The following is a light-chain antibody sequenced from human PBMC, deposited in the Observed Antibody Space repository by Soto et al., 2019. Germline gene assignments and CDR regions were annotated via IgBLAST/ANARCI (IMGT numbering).Light chain of an antibody. J-gene: IGKJ4*01. Sequence: DIRMTQSPSAMSASVGDRVTITCRASQGISKYLVWFQQKPGKGPKRLISAASTLQRGVPSRFSGSGSGTEFTLTIGSLQPEDFATYYCLQHNSYPLTFGGGTKVEIK. CDR2: AAS. CDR1: QGISKY. CDR3: LQHNSYPLT. V-gene: IGKV1-17*03.